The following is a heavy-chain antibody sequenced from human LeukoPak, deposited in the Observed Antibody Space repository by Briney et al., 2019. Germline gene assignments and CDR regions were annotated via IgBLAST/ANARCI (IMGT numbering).Heavy chain of an antibody. CDR1: GGSISSYY. D-gene: IGHD2-15*01. CDR2: IYYSGST. V-gene: IGHV4-59*01. CDR3: ARAVFSYCSGGSCPYFDY. J-gene: IGHJ4*02. Sequence: SSETLSLTCGVSGGSISSYYWSWIRQSPGQGLEWIGYIYYSGSTNYNPSLKSRVTISVHTSKNQFSLTLSSVTAADTAVYYCARAVFSYCSGGSCPYFDYWGQGTLVTVSS.